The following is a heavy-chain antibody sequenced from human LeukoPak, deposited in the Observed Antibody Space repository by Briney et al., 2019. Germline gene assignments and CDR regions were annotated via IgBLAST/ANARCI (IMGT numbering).Heavy chain of an antibody. Sequence: GASVKVSCKASGYTFTSYGISWVRQAPGQGLEWMGWISAYNGNTNYAQKLQGRVTMTTDTSTSTAYMELRSLRSDDTAVYYCARVWSSSWYICPFYYWGQGTLWTVSS. J-gene: IGHJ4*02. CDR2: ISAYNGNT. D-gene: IGHD6-13*01. V-gene: IGHV1-18*01. CDR3: ARVWSSSWYICPFYY. CDR1: GYTFTSYG.